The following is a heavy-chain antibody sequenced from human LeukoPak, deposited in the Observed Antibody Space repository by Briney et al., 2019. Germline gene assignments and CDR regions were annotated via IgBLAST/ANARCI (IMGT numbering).Heavy chain of an antibody. CDR1: GGSISSSSYY. Sequence: SETLSLTCTVSGGSISSSSYYWGWIRQPPGKGLEWIGSIYYSGSTYYNPSLKSRVTISVDTSKNQFSLKLSSVTAADTAVYYCARRGWELLYWGQGTLVTVSS. CDR3: ARRGWELLY. CDR2: IYYSGST. V-gene: IGHV4-39*01. J-gene: IGHJ4*02. D-gene: IGHD1-26*01.